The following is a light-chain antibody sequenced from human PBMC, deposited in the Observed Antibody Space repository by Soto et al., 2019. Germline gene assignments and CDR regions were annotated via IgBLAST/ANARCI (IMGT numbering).Light chain of an antibody. CDR1: SSDVGRYNY. Sequence: QSALTQPASVSGSPGQSITISCTGTSSDVGRYNYVSWYQQHPGRVPKLMIFAVSDRPSGVSNRFSGSKSGNTASLTISGLQADDEADYYCSSYTSSITVIFGGGTKLTVL. J-gene: IGLJ2*01. CDR2: AVS. CDR3: SSYTSSITVI. V-gene: IGLV2-14*03.